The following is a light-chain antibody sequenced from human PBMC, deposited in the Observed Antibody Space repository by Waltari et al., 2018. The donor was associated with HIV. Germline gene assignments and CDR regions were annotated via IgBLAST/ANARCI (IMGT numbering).Light chain of an antibody. CDR3: SSYSGSNNVV. CDR2: EVS. CDR1: SSDVGGYNY. Sequence: QSALTQPPSASGSPGQSVTISCTGTSSDVGGYNYVSWYQQHPGKAPKLMIYEVSKRPSGVPDRFSCSKSGNTASLTGSGLQAGDEADYYCSSYSGSNNVVFGGGTKLTVL. J-gene: IGLJ2*01. V-gene: IGLV2-8*01.